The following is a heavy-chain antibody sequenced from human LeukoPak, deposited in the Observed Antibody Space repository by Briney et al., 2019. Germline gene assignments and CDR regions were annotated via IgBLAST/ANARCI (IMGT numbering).Heavy chain of an antibody. Sequence: SETLSLTCAVDGGSFSGYYWSWVRQPPGKGLEWIGEINHSGSTNYNPSLKSRVTISVDTSKNQFSLKLSSVTAADTAVYYCARGLWFPSHYWGQGTLVTVSS. J-gene: IGHJ4*02. CDR1: GGSFSGYY. D-gene: IGHD3-10*01. CDR2: INHSGST. CDR3: ARGLWFPSHY. V-gene: IGHV4-34*01.